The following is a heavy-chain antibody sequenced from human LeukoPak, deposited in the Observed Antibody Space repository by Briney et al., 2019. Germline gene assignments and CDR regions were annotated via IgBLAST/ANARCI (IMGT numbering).Heavy chain of an antibody. V-gene: IGHV1-69*04. D-gene: IGHD5-18*01. CDR1: GGTFSSYA. CDR2: IIPILGIA. CDR3: ARVDTANDY. J-gene: IGHJ4*02. Sequence: SVKVSCKASGGTFSSYAISWVRQAPGQRPEWMGRIIPILGIANYAQKFQGRVTITADKSTSTAYMELSSLRSEDTAVYYCARVDTANDYWGQGTLVTVSS.